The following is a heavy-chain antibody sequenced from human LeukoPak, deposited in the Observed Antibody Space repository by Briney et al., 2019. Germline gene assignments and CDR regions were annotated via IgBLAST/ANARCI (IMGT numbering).Heavy chain of an antibody. D-gene: IGHD6-13*01. J-gene: IGHJ4*02. CDR2: ISSSSSYI. Sequence: GGSLRLSCAASGFTFSSYSMNWVRQAPGKGLEWVSSISSSSSYIYYADSVKDRFTISRDNAKNSLYLQMNSLRAEDTAVYYCARAAAGTRCDYWGQGTLVTVSS. V-gene: IGHV3-21*01. CDR1: GFTFSSYS. CDR3: ARAAAGTRCDY.